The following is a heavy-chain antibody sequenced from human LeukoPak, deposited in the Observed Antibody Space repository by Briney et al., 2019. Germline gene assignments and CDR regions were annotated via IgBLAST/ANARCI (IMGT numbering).Heavy chain of an antibody. V-gene: IGHV4-4*07. CDR1: GGSISSYY. CDR3: ARGLILCGIVGATAFDY. D-gene: IGHD1-26*01. CDR2: IYSSGSI. J-gene: IGHJ4*02. Sequence: SQTLSLTCTVSGGSISSYYWSWIRQPAGKGLEWNGRIYSSGSINYNPALNIRVTMSVDTSKNQFSLKLSSVTAADTAVYYCARGLILCGIVGATAFDYWGQGTLVTVSS.